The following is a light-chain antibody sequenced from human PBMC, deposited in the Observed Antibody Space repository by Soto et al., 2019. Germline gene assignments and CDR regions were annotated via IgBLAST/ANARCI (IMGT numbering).Light chain of an antibody. CDR3: QQYGSSPVNGMYT. J-gene: IGKJ2*01. V-gene: IGKV3D-20*01. Sequence: EIVLTQSPATLSLSPGERATLSCGARQSVSSSYLAWYQQKPGLAPRLLIYDASSRATGIPDRFSGSGSGTHFPLTVSRLEPEDVAVYYCQQYGSSPVNGMYTFGQGPKLQIK. CDR1: QSVSSSY. CDR2: DAS.